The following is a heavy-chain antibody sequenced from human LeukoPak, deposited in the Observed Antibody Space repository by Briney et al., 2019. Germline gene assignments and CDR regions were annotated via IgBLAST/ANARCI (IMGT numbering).Heavy chain of an antibody. J-gene: IGHJ4*02. V-gene: IGHV3-7*01. CDR3: ARVGYDSWSGSYPQVDN. D-gene: IGHD3-3*01. Sequence: GGSVKLSCIASRFTFSSYWMNWVRQAPGKGLEWMAIIKQDGSRKHYVDYVQGRFTMTRDNSKNTVFLQMSSLRPEDTAVYYCARVGYDSWSGSYPQVDNWGQGILVTVSS. CDR1: RFTFSSYW. CDR2: IKQDGSRK.